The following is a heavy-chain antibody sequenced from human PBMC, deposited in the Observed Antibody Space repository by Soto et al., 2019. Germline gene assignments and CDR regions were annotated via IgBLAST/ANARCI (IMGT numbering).Heavy chain of an antibody. CDR2: ISHLENT. Sequence: LSLTCTVSGASISYGGFSWSWIRQSPGKGLEWIGYISHLENTYLHPSFKSRLTMSIDRTRNQFSLKLSSVTAADMAVYYCARGGGYDSFDYWGQGVMVTVYS. CDR1: GASISYGGFS. CDR3: ARGGGYDSFDY. D-gene: IGHD5-12*01. V-gene: IGHV4-30-2*06. J-gene: IGHJ4*02.